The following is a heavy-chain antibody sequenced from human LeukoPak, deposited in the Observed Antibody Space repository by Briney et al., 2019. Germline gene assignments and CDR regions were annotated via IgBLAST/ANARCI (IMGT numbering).Heavy chain of an antibody. Sequence: ASVKVSCKASGYTFTGYYMHWVRQAPGQGLEWMGWINPNSGGTNYAQKFQGRVTMTRDTSISTAYMELSRLRSDDTAVYYCARSVVVVVPAATHNWFDPWGQGTLVTVSS. D-gene: IGHD2-2*01. CDR3: ARSVVVVVPAATHNWFDP. CDR2: INPNSGGT. CDR1: GYTFTGYY. V-gene: IGHV1-2*02. J-gene: IGHJ5*02.